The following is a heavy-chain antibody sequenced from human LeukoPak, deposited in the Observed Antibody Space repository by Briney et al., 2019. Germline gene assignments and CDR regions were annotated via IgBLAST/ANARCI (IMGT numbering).Heavy chain of an antibody. CDR1: GFTFSSYS. CDR2: ISGSNSYI. V-gene: IGHV3-21*01. CDR3: AKMYGGTYIGN. Sequence: GGSLRLSCAASGFTFSSYSMNWVRQAPGKGLEWVSSISGSNSYIYYADSMKGRFTISRDNVKNSLYLQMNSLRAEDTAVYYCAKMYGGTYIGNWGQGTLVTVSA. D-gene: IGHD1-26*01. J-gene: IGHJ4*02.